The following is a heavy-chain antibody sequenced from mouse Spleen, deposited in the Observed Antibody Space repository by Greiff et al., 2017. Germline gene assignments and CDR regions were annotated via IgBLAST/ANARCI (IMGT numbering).Heavy chain of an antibody. CDR2: IYPGSGNT. J-gene: IGHJ3*01. D-gene: IGHD1-1*01. CDR3: AREISMYYGSSPVAY. Sequence: VQLQQSGPELVKPGASVKISCKASGYSFTSYYIHWVKQRPGQGLEWIGWIYPGSGNTKYNEKFKGKATLTADTSSSTAYMQLSSLTSEDSAVYYCAREISMYYGSSPVAYWGQGTLVTVSA. CDR1: GYSFTSYY. V-gene: IGHV1-66*01.